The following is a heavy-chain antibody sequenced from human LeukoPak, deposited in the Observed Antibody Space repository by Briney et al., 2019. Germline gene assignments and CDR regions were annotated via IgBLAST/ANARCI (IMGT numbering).Heavy chain of an antibody. Sequence: GESLRISCKGSGYSFTSYWIGWVRQMPGKGLEWMGIIYPGDSDTRYSPSFQGQVTFSADKSISTAYLQWSSLKASDTAMYYCARLHPSTYYYGSGSYYNEGARYYFDYWGQGTLVTVSS. V-gene: IGHV5-51*01. CDR2: IYPGDSDT. J-gene: IGHJ4*02. CDR1: GYSFTSYW. CDR3: ARLHPSTYYYGSGSYYNEGARYYFDY. D-gene: IGHD3-10*01.